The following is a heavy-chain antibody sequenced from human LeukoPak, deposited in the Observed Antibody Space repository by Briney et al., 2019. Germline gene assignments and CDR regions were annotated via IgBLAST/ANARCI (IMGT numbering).Heavy chain of an antibody. CDR3: AREDGYNYGIDAFDI. D-gene: IGHD5-24*01. J-gene: IGHJ3*02. CDR2: IKQDGSEK. V-gene: IGHV3-7*01. CDR1: GFTFSSYW. Sequence: GGSLRLSCAASGFTFSSYWMSWVRQAPGKGLEWLANIKQDGSEKYYVDSVKGRFTISRDNAKNSLYLQMNSLRAEDTAVYYCAREDGYNYGIDAFDIWGQGTMVTVSS.